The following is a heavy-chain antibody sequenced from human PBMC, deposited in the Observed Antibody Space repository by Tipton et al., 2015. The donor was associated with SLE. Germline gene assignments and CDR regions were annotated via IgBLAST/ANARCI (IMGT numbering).Heavy chain of an antibody. Sequence: TLSLTCSLYGGTFTGYHWSWIRQSPGKELELIGGISHSGSTNYNPSLKNRVTISLDTSKKGFSLELTSMTAADTAVYYCARGSSWYHWGQGTLVTVSS. CDR3: ARGSSWYH. J-gene: IGHJ5*02. V-gene: IGHV4-34*01. CDR2: ISHSGST. CDR1: GGTFTGYH. D-gene: IGHD6-13*01.